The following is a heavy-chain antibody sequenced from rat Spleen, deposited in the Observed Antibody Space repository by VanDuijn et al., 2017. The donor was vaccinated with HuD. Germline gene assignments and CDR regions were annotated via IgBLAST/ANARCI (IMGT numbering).Heavy chain of an antibody. CDR2: VTETGDKS. Sequence: EVQLVESGGGLVQPGRSLKLSCVASGFTFNDYWMTWIRQAPGNGLKWVASVTETGDKSYYPDSVKGRFTISRDNAKSTLYLQMDSLRSEDTATYYCARSDGTHYYLPFADWGRGTLVTVSS. CDR1: GFTFNDYW. J-gene: IGHJ3*01. V-gene: IGHV5-31*01. D-gene: IGHD1-12*02. CDR3: ARSDGTHYYLPFAD.